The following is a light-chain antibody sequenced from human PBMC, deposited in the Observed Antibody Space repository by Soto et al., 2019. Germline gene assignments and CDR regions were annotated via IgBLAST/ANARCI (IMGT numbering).Light chain of an antibody. CDR1: SSDVGSYNL. CDR3: CSYAGRSTGV. V-gene: IGLV2-23*01. CDR2: EGS. J-gene: IGLJ3*02. Sequence: QSALTQPASVSGSPGQSITISCTGTSSDVGSYNLVSWYQQHPGKAPKLMIYEGSKRPSGVSHRFSGSKSGITAALTISGLQAEDEAYYYCCSYAGRSTGVFGGGTKLTVL.